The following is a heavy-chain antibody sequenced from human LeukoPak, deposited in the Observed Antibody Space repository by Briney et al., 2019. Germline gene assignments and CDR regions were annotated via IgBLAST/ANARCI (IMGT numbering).Heavy chain of an antibody. J-gene: IGHJ4*02. V-gene: IGHV3-21*01. D-gene: IGHD3-22*01. CDR2: ISSSSTYI. CDR3: ARDVGVYDSSGYYYFDY. CDR1: GFTFSAYS. Sequence: GGSLRLSCAASGFTFSAYSMNWVRQAPGKGLEWVSSISSSSTYIYYADSVKGRFTISRDNAKNSLCLQMNSLRAEDTAVYYCARDVGVYDSSGYYYFDYWGQGTLVTVSS.